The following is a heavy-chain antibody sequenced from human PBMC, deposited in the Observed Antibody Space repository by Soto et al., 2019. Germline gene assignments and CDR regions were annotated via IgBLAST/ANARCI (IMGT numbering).Heavy chain of an antibody. CDR1: GFTFDDYA. J-gene: IGHJ4*02. Sequence: GGSLRLSCAASGFTFDDYAMYWVRQVLGKGLEWVSSISRNSGNIGYADSVKGRFTTSRDNAENSLYLQMNSLRPEDTALYYCVRSKGGYSYGTPFDYWGQGT. CDR2: ISRNSGNI. D-gene: IGHD5-18*01. V-gene: IGHV3-9*01. CDR3: VRSKGGYSYGTPFDY.